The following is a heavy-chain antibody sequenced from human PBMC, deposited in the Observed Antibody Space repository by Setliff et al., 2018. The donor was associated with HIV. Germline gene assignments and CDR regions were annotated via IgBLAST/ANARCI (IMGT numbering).Heavy chain of an antibody. CDR1: GGSMSTYY. CDR3: VKDSDYYVWGSYRSSMLPFDY. J-gene: IGHJ4*02. CDR2: IYTSGST. V-gene: IGHV4-4*08. Sequence: SETLSLTCTVSGGSMSTYYWSWIRQPPGKGLEWIGYIYTSGSTNYNPSLRSRVTISVDTSKSHFSLYLQMNSLRVDDRAVYYCVKDSDYYVWGSYRSSMLPFDYWGQGTLVTVSS. D-gene: IGHD3-16*02.